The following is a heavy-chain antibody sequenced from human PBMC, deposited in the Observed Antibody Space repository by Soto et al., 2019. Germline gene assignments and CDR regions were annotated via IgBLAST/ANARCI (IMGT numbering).Heavy chain of an antibody. V-gene: IGHV4-59*08. CDR1: GGSINSFY. CDR2: VYYSGST. J-gene: IGHJ6*03. CDR3: ARGLGSHYFYMDV. Sequence: PSETLSLTCTVSGGSINSFYWSWIRQSPGKGLEWIGNVYYSGSTNYNPSLKSRVTISLDTSKNQFSLKVSSITAADTAVYYCARGLGSHYFYMDVWAKGTTVTVSS.